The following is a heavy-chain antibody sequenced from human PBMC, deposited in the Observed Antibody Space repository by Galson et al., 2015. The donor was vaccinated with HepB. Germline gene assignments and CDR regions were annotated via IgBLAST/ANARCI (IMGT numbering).Heavy chain of an antibody. J-gene: IGHJ4*02. Sequence: SLRLSCAASGFNFDDYAMHWVRQAPGKGLQWVAAIGQSSGNIVYSDSVKGRFTISRDNAKKSLYLQMNSLRLDDTALYFCTRRMRGSDPLDYWGQGTLVTVSS. CDR1: GFNFDDYA. CDR3: TRRMRGSDPLDY. CDR2: IGQSSGNI. D-gene: IGHD5-12*01. V-gene: IGHV3-9*01.